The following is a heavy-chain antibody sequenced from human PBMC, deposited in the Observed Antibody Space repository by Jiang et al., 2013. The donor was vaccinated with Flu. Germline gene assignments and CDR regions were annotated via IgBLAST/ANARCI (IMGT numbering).Heavy chain of an antibody. CDR2: INPNSGGT. CDR3: ASPHRGGYFDWSLSSYYYYGMDV. CDR1: GYTFTGYY. Sequence: QLVESGAEVKKPGASVKVSCKASGYTFTGYYMHWVRQAPGQGLEWMGWINPNSGGTNYAQKFQGRVTMTRDTSISTAYMELSRLRSDDTAVYYCASPHRGGYFDWSLSSYYYYGMDVWGQGTTVTVSS. V-gene: IGHV1-2*02. D-gene: IGHD3-9*01. J-gene: IGHJ6*02.